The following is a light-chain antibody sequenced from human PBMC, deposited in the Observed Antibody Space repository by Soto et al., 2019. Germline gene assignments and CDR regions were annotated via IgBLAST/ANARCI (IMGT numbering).Light chain of an antibody. Sequence: EIVMTQSPATLSVSPGERATLSCRASQSVSSYLAWYQQKPGQAPRLLIYVASTRATGIPARFSGSGSGTEFTLTISSLQSEDVSVYYCQQYNNWPPWTIGQGTKVELK. CDR2: VAS. CDR3: QQYNNWPPWT. CDR1: QSVSSY. J-gene: IGKJ1*01. V-gene: IGKV3-15*01.